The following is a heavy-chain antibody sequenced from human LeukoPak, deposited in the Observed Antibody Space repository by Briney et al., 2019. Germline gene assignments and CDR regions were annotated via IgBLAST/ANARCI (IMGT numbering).Heavy chain of an antibody. V-gene: IGHV1-2*02. D-gene: IGHD7-27*01. Sequence: EASVKVSCKASGYTFTGYYMHWVRQAPGQGLEWMGWINPNSGDTNYAQMFQGRVTMTRDTSINTAYMELSRLTSDDTAFHYCARGDERLGYYYMDVWGKGTTVTVSS. J-gene: IGHJ6*03. CDR3: ARGDERLGYYYMDV. CDR1: GYTFTGYY. CDR2: INPNSGDT.